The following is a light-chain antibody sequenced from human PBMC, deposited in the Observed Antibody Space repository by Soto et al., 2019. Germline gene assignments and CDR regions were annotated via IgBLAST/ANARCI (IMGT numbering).Light chain of an antibody. V-gene: IGKV1-12*01. CDR2: AAS. CDR1: QAIGVW. Sequence: DIQMTQSPSSVSESVGDRVTITCRASQAIGVWLAWYQQKPGKAPDLLIYAASRLHSGVPSRFSASGSGTDFTLTISSLQPEDFATYFCQEANILPFTFGPGTTVDVK. J-gene: IGKJ3*01. CDR3: QEANILPFT.